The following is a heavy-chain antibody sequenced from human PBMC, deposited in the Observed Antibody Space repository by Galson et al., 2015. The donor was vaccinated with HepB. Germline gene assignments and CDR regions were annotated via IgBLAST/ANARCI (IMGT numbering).Heavy chain of an antibody. D-gene: IGHD5-12*01. V-gene: IGHV3-48*02. CDR1: GLTFRSFS. J-gene: IGHJ4*02. CDR3: AISSSLYSGYNRD. CDR2: ISSGGSNI. Sequence: SLRLSCAASGLTFRSFSMNWVRQAPGKGLQWISYISSGGSNIYYADSVKGRFTISRDNAKNSLYLQMNSLRDEDTAVYYCAISSSLYSGYNRDWGQGTLVTVSS.